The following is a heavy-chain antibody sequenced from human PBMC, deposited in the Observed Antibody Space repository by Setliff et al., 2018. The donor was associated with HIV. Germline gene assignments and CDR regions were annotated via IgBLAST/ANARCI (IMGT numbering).Heavy chain of an antibody. Sequence: PSETLSLTCSVSGGSLQGYYWSWIRQPAGKGLQWIGRIYYGGWSKYNPSLEDRVTMSVGTSNNQFSLSLTSVTAADTAVYYCVRSIHGGGSEPFDTWGQGILVTVSS. D-gene: IGHD3-10*01. CDR1: GGSLQGYY. CDR2: IYYGGWS. CDR3: VRSIHGGGSEPFDT. J-gene: IGHJ5*02. V-gene: IGHV4-4*07.